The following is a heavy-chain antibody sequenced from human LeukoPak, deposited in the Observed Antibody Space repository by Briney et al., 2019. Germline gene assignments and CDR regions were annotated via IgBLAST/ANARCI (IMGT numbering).Heavy chain of an antibody. J-gene: IGHJ4*02. CDR3: ARDPIEQQLDY. CDR1: GFTFSSYN. D-gene: IGHD6-13*01. V-gene: IGHV3-21*01. Sequence: KAGGSLRLSCAASGFTFSSYNMNWVRQAPGKGLEWVSSISSSSSYIYYADSVKGRFTISRDNAKNSLYLQMNSLSAEDTAVYYCARDPIEQQLDYWGQGTLVTVSS. CDR2: ISSSSSYI.